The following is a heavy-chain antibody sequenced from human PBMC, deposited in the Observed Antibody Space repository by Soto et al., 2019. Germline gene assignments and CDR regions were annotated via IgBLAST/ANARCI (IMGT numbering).Heavy chain of an antibody. CDR3: ARGYHGYSYANFDY. Sequence: QVQLQESGPGLVKPSETLSLTCNVSGGSINSYYWNWIRQPPGEGLEWIAYIYYNGNTDSNPSLESRVTISLDTPMNQLSLKLSSVTAADTAVYYCARGYHGYSYANFDYWGQGILVTVSS. J-gene: IGHJ4*02. CDR2: IYYNGNT. D-gene: IGHD5-18*01. CDR1: GGSINSYY. V-gene: IGHV4-59*01.